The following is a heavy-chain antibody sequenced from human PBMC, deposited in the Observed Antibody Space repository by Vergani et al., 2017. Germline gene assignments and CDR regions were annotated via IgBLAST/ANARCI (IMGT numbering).Heavy chain of an antibody. Sequence: QVQLVESGGGVVQPGRSLRLSCTASGFTFSSYAMHWVRQAPGKGLEWVAVISYDGSNKYYADSVKGRFTISRDNSKNTLYLQMNSLRAEDKAVYYCARDSGGSSGWYGVLRCYYYYYGMDVWGQGTTVTVSS. CDR3: ARDSGGSSGWYGVLRCYYYYYGMDV. J-gene: IGHJ6*02. CDR2: ISYDGSNK. V-gene: IGHV3-30-3*01. D-gene: IGHD6-19*01. CDR1: GFTFSSYA.